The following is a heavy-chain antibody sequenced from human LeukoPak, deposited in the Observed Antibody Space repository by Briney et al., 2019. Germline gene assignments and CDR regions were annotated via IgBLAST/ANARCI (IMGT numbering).Heavy chain of an antibody. D-gene: IGHD3-3*01. V-gene: IGHV4-34*01. CDR3: ARGRVTIFGAYYGMDV. Sequence: PSETLSLTCTVSGGSISSYYWSWIRQPPGKGLEWIGEINHSGSTNYNPSLKSRVTISVDTSKNQFSLKLSSVTAADTAVYYCARGRVTIFGAYYGMDVWGQGTTVTVSS. J-gene: IGHJ6*02. CDR1: GGSISSYY. CDR2: INHSGST.